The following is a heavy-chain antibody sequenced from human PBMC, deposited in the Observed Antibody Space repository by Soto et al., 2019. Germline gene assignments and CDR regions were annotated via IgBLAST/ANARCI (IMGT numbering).Heavy chain of an antibody. CDR1: GYIFTSYA. CDR2: TNGANGNT. D-gene: IGHD1-26*01. CDR3: ARAPGNYYYYAMDV. V-gene: IGHV1-3*01. Sequence: GASVKVSCKASGYIFTSYAMHWVRQAPGQRLEWMGSTNGANGNTKYSQKFQGRVTITRDTSASTAYMELSSLRSEDTDVYYCARAPGNYYYYAMDVWGQGTTVTVSS. J-gene: IGHJ6*01.